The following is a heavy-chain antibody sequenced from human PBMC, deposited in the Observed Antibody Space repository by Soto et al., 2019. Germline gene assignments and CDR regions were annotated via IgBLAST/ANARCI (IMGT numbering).Heavy chain of an antibody. CDR3: AADPFYYDSSNYYSFDH. CDR2: IVASSGNT. V-gene: IGHV1-58*01. J-gene: IGHJ4*02. D-gene: IGHD3-22*01. CDR1: GFTLKSSA. Sequence: SVKVSCKASGFTLKSSAVQWVRQARGQRLEWIGWIVASSGNTHYAQRFQGRVTITRDMSTSTAYLELSSLRSEDTAVYYCAADPFYYDSSNYYSFDHWGQGTQVTVSS.